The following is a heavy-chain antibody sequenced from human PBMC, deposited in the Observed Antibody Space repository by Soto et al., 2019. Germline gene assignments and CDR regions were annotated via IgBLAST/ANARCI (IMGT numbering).Heavy chain of an antibody. CDR3: ARDRDGYNSVDC. V-gene: IGHV4-59*12. Sequence: PSETLSLTCTVSGGSISSYYWSWIRQPPGKGLEWIGYIYYSGSTNYNPSLKSRVTISVDTSKNQFSLKLSSVTAADTAVYYCARDRDGYNSVDCWGQGTLVTVSS. D-gene: IGHD5-12*01. CDR1: GGSISSYY. CDR2: IYYSGST. J-gene: IGHJ4*02.